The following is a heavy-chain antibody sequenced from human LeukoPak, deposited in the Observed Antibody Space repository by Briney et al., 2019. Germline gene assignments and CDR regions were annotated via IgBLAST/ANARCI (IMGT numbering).Heavy chain of an antibody. J-gene: IGHJ5*02. CDR3: ARVSGGSYNWFDP. CDR1: GGSISSYY. V-gene: IGHV4-59*01. CDR2: IYYSGST. Sequence: PSETLSLTCTVSGGSISSYYWSWIRQPPGKGLEWIGYIYYSGSTNCNPSLKSRVTISVDTSKNQFSLKLSSVTAADTAVYYCARVSGGSYNWFDPWGQGTLVTVSS. D-gene: IGHD1-26*01.